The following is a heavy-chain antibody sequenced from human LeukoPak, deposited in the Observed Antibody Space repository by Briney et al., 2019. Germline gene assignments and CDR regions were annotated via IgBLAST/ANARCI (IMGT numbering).Heavy chain of an antibody. J-gene: IGHJ4*02. V-gene: IGHV3-48*03. CDR1: GFTFSGYE. CDR3: ARGPYYGDYTPDY. D-gene: IGHD4-17*01. CDR2: ISSSGSTI. Sequence: PGGSLRLSCAASGFTFSGYEMNWVRQAPGKGPEWVSYISSSGSTIYYADSVKGRFTISRDNAKNSLYLQMNSLRAEDTAVYYCARGPYYGDYTPDYWGQGTLVTVSS.